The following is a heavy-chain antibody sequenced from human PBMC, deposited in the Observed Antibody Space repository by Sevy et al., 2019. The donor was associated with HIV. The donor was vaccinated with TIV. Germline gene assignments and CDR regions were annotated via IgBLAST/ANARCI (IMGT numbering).Heavy chain of an antibody. V-gene: IGHV1-46*01. Sequence: ASVKVSCKVSGYTFTSYYMHWVRQAPGQGLEWMGIINPSGGSTSYAQKFQGRVTMTRDTSTSTVYMELSSLRSEDTAVYYCARVRSRDGYLDAFDIWGQGTMVTVSS. CDR3: ARVRSRDGYLDAFDI. CDR1: GYTFTSYY. D-gene: IGHD5-12*01. CDR2: INPSGGST. J-gene: IGHJ3*02.